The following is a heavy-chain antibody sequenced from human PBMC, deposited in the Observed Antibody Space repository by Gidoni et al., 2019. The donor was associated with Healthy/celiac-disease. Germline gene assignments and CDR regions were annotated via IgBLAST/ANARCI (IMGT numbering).Heavy chain of an antibody. V-gene: IGHV1-46*01. CDR1: GYTFTSYY. D-gene: IGHD4-17*01. CDR2: INPSGGST. CDR3: ARGDYGGNSGYYGMDV. Sequence: QVQLVQSGAEVKKPGASVKVSCKASGYTFTSYYMHWVRQAPGQGLEWMGIINPSGGSTSYAQKFQGRVTMTRDTSTSTVYMELSSLRSEDTAVYYCARGDYGGNSGYYGMDVWGQGTTVTVSS. J-gene: IGHJ6*02.